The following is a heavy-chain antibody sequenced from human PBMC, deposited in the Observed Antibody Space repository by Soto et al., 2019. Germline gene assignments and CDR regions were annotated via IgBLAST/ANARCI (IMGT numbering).Heavy chain of an antibody. V-gene: IGHV4-30-4*01. CDR3: ARDVEGDYSNSMGMDV. CDR1: GGSISSGDYY. D-gene: IGHD4-4*01. J-gene: IGHJ6*02. Sequence: QVQLQESGPGLVKPSQTLSLTCTVSGGSISSGDYYWSWIRQPPGKGLEWIGYIYYSGSTYYNPSLKSRVTISVDTSKNQFSLKLSSVTAADTAVYYCARDVEGDYSNSMGMDVWGQGTTVTVSS. CDR2: IYYSGST.